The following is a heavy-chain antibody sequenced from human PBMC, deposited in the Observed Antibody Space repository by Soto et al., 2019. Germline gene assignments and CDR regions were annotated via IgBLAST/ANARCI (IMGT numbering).Heavy chain of an antibody. CDR1: WFTVNNKY. V-gene: IGHV3-53*01. Sequence: PVGSLRLSCAAFWFTVNNKYMSWVRQAPGKGLELVSLIYTGGTTYYTDSVKGRFTISRDNSKNTLYLQMNSLRAEDTALYYCASTGRGSSGMDVWGQGTTVTGLL. J-gene: IGHJ6*02. CDR3: ASTGRGSSGMDV. CDR2: IYTGGTT.